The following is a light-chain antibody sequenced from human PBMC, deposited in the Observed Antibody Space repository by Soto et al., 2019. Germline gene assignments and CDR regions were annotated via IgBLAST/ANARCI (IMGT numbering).Light chain of an antibody. CDR1: SSDIGGYYY. V-gene: IGLV2-14*01. CDR2: QVT. J-gene: IGLJ1*01. Sequence: QSALTQPASVSGSPGQSITISCTGTSSDIGGYYYVSWYQHHPGKAPKLMIYQVTNRPSGVSDRFSGSKSGNTASLTISGLXAEDEAAYYCTSYSSSSTFYVFGTGTKVTLL. CDR3: TSYSSSSTFYV.